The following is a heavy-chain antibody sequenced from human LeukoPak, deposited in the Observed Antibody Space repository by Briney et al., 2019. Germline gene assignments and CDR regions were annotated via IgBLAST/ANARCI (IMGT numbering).Heavy chain of an antibody. CDR1: GGSISSGGYS. CDR3: ARAPYYGDFPYYFDY. J-gene: IGHJ4*02. Sequence: SETLSLTCAVSGGSISSGGYSWSWIRQPPEKGLEWIGYIYHSRSSDYNPSLKSRVTISVDRSKNQFSLKLSSVTAADTAVYYCARAPYYGDFPYYFDYWGQGTLVTVSS. V-gene: IGHV4-30-2*01. D-gene: IGHD4-17*01. CDR2: IYHSRSS.